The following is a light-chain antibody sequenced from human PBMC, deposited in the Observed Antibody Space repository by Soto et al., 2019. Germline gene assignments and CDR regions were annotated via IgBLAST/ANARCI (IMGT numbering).Light chain of an antibody. CDR2: KAS. J-gene: IGKJ1*01. V-gene: IGKV1-5*03. Sequence: DIQMTQSPSTLSGSVGDRVTITCRASQTISSWLAWYQQKPGKAPKLLIYKASTLKSGVPSRFSGSGYGTELTLTISSLQPDDFATYYCQHYNSYSEAFGQGTKVELK. CDR3: QHYNSYSEA. CDR1: QTISSW.